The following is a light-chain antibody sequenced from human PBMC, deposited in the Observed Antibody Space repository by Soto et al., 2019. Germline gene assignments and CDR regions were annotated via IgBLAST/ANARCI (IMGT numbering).Light chain of an antibody. V-gene: IGLV1-44*01. CDR2: SNH. CDR3: AAWDDSLNGVL. CDR1: SSNIGSHT. J-gene: IGLJ2*01. Sequence: QSVLTQPPSASGTPGQRITIACSGSSSNIGSHTGKWHQQGPVTAPKLLTYSNHERPSGVPDRFSGSKSGTSACLDISGLPSGDEADYYCAAWDDSLNGVLFVEGTKLTVL.